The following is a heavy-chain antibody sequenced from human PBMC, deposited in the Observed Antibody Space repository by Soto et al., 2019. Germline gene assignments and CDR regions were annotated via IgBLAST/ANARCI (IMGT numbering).Heavy chain of an antibody. Sequence: TSETLSLTCTVSGGSISSGGYYWSWIRQHPGKGLEWIGYIYYSGSTYYNPSLKSRVTISVDTSKNQFSLKLSSVTAADTAVYYCARTRYSSSWYPNYGMDVWGQGTTVTVSS. CDR1: GGSISSGGYY. V-gene: IGHV4-31*03. J-gene: IGHJ6*02. D-gene: IGHD6-13*01. CDR3: ARTRYSSSWYPNYGMDV. CDR2: IYYSGST.